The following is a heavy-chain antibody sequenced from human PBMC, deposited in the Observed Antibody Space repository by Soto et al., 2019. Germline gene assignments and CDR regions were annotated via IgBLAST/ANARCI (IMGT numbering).Heavy chain of an antibody. D-gene: IGHD4-17*01. CDR3: AKDRRDGEYISVYHF. CDR2: MSFDGTYK. Sequence: QVQLAESGGGVVQPGRSLRLSCMGSGFRFSDYGMHWVRQAPGKGLEWVTMMSFDGTYKYSADSVKGRFIISRDTSKETLYLQMNRLRAAETAVYYCAKDRRDGEYISVYHFWGQGTLVTVSS. J-gene: IGHJ4*02. CDR1: GFRFSDYG. V-gene: IGHV3-30*18.